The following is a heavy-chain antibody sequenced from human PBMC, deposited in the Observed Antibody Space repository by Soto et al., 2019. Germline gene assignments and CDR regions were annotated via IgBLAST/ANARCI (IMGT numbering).Heavy chain of an antibody. V-gene: IGHV1-69*13. Sequence: GASVKVSCKASGGTFSSYAISWVRQAHGQGLKWMGGIIPIFGTANYAQKFKGRVTITADESTSTAYMELSSLRSEDTAVYYCAKSQTYYYDSSGYPHHYFDYWGQGTLVTVSS. CDR2: IIPIFGTA. CDR1: GGTFSSYA. J-gene: IGHJ4*02. CDR3: AKSQTYYYDSSGYPHHYFDY. D-gene: IGHD3-22*01.